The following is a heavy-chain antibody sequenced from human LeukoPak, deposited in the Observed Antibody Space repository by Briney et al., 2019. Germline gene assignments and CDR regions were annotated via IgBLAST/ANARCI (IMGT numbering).Heavy chain of an antibody. CDR3: ARQGGYIAPLAL. CDR1: GGSISSYY. J-gene: IGHJ4*02. Sequence: PSETLSLTCTVSGGSISSYYWSWIRQPPGKGLEWIGYISYSGNTNYNPSLKSRVTISVDTSKNQFSLKLTSVTAADTAVYYCARQGGYIAPLALWGRGTLVTVSA. CDR2: ISYSGNT. V-gene: IGHV4-59*08. D-gene: IGHD5-12*01.